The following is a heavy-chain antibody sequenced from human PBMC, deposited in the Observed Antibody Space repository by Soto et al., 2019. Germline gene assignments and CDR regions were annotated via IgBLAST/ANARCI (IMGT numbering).Heavy chain of an antibody. CDR2: IKSKTDGGTT. CDR1: GFTFSNAW. Sequence: EVQLVESGGGLVKPGGSLRLSCAASGFTFSNAWMSWVRQAPGKGLEWVGRIKSKTDGGTTDYAAPVKGRFTISRDDSKNTLYLQMNSLKTEDTAVYYCTTDPPQLAYCGGDCYTGELQFDYWGQGTLVTVSS. D-gene: IGHD2-21*02. V-gene: IGHV3-15*01. J-gene: IGHJ4*02. CDR3: TTDPPQLAYCGGDCYTGELQFDY.